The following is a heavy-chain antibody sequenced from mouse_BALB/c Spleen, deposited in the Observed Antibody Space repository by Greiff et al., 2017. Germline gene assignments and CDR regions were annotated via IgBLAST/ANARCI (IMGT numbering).Heavy chain of an antibody. D-gene: IGHD1-1*01. CDR3: ARDSPYYYGSRGWFAY. Sequence: EVMLVESGGGLVKPGGSLKLSCAASGFTFSSYAMSWVRQTPEKRLEWVASISSGGSTYYPDSVKGRFTISRDNARNILYLQMSSLRSEDTAMYYCARDSPYYYGSRGWFAYWGQGTLVTVSA. V-gene: IGHV5-6-5*01. J-gene: IGHJ3*01. CDR2: ISSGGST. CDR1: GFTFSSYA.